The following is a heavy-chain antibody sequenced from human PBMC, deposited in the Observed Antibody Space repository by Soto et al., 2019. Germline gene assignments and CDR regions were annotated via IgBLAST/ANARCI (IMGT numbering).Heavy chain of an antibody. Sequence: SETLSLTCTVSGGSISSSSYYWGWIRQPPGKGLEWIGSIYYSGSTYYNPSLKSRVTISVDTSKNQFSLKLSSVTAADTAVYYCARQSPTVTMYLDYWGQGTLVTVSS. CDR1: GGSISSSSYY. D-gene: IGHD4-17*01. J-gene: IGHJ4*02. CDR3: ARQSPTVTMYLDY. V-gene: IGHV4-39*01. CDR2: IYYSGST.